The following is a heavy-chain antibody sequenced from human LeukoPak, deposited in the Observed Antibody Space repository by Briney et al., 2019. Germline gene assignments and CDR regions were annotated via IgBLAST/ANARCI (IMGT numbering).Heavy chain of an antibody. CDR1: GYTCTGYY. D-gene: IGHD4-17*01. J-gene: IGHJ5*02. V-gene: IGHV1-2*02. CDR2: INPNSGGT. Sequence: ASVKVSCKASGYTCTGYYMHWVRQAPGQGLEWMGWINPNSGGTNYAQKFQGRVTMTRDTSISTAYMELSRLRSDDTAVYYCARQAHTVTLYNWFDPWGQGTLVTVSS. CDR3: ARQAHTVTLYNWFDP.